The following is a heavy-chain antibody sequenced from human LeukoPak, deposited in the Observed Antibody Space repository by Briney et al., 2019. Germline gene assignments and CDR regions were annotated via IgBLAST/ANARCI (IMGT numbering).Heavy chain of an antibody. Sequence: ASVKVSCKASGYTFTGYFVHWVRQAPGQGLEWMGWIDTNTGNPTYAQGFTGRFVFSLDTSVSTTYLQISGLKTEDTALYYCARDRWNPDLWGQGTLVTVSS. J-gene: IGHJ5*02. CDR3: ARDRWNPDL. V-gene: IGHV7-4-1*02. D-gene: IGHD1-1*01. CDR1: GYTFTGYF. CDR2: IDTNTGNP.